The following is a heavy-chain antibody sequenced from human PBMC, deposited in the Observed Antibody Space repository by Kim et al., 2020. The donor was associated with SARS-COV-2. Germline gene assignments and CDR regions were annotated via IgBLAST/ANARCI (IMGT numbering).Heavy chain of an antibody. V-gene: IGHV4-4*02. D-gene: IGHD3-10*01. J-gene: IGHJ6*02. CDR2: MYHCGPT. CDR1: GLSGSSNLS. CDR3: ASLAYGYMDV. Sequence: SETLSLTCAPRGLSGSSNLSWGFPAPPPWVHLAPGWPMYHCGPTNYTPSLKSRVTISLAKSKNPFSLKLSSVTAADTAVYYCASLAYGYMDVWGQGTPVTVSS.